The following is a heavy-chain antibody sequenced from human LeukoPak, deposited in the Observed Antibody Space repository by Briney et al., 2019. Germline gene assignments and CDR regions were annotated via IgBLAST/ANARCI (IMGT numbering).Heavy chain of an antibody. CDR2: IVGSGGST. J-gene: IGHJ4*02. CDR3: SKWGDYDVLTGYYDSDF. D-gene: IGHD3-9*01. CDR1: GFTFSNYA. V-gene: IGHV3-23*01. Sequence: GGSLRLSCAASGFTFSNYAMSWVRQAPGKGLEWVSAIVGSGGSTYYADSVKGRFTISRDNSKNTLFLQMNGLRVEYTALYYCSKWGDYDVLTGYYDSDFWGQGTLVTVSS.